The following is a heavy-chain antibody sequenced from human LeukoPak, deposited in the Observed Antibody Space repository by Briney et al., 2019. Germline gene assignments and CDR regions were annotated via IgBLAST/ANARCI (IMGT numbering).Heavy chain of an antibody. CDR1: GFTLSSYE. CDR3: ARGGLYHYSGTSGDY. CDR2: ISSSGSTI. V-gene: IGHV3-48*03. D-gene: IGHD1-26*01. Sequence: QPGGSLRLSCAASGFTLSSYEMNWVRQAPGKGLEWVSYISSSGSTIYYADSVKGRFTISRDNAKNSLYLQMNSLRAEDTAVYYCARGGLYHYSGTSGDYWGQGTLATVSS. J-gene: IGHJ4*02.